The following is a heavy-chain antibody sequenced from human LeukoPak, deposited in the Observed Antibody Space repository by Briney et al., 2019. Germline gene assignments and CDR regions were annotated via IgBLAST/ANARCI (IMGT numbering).Heavy chain of an antibody. J-gene: IGHJ3*02. D-gene: IGHD2-15*01. CDR3: AREDIVMSNDAFDI. CDR1: GYSFSSYD. Sequence: ASVKVSCKASGYSFSSYDINWVRQASGQGLEWVGWMTTASGDTGPAQKFQGRVTMTRDTSINTAYMELKSLESEDTAVYYCAREDIVMSNDAFDIWGQGTRVIVSS. V-gene: IGHV1-8*01. CDR2: MTTASGDT.